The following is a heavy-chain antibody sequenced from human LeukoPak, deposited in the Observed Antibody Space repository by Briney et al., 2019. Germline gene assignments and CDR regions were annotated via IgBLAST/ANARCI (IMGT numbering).Heavy chain of an antibody. V-gene: IGHV3-23*01. D-gene: IGHD1-26*01. J-gene: IGHJ4*02. Sequence: GGSLRLSCAASGFTFSSYAMTWVRQAPGKGLEWVSGISGSGDLTYYAGSVKGRFTISRDNSKNTLSLQMNSLRAEDTAVYYCARELGSTWDFDYWGQGTLVTVSS. CDR3: ARELGSTWDFDY. CDR2: ISGSGDLT. CDR1: GFTFSSYA.